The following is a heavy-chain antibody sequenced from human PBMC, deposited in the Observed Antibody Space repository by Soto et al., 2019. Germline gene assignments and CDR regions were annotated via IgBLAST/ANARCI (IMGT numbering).Heavy chain of an antibody. CDR2: IVVGSGNT. V-gene: IGHV1-58*01. CDR3: VADAGSYYVVGWFDP. D-gene: IGHD1-26*01. Sequence: QMQLVQSGPEVKKPGTSVKVSCKASGFTFTSSAVQWVRQARGQRLEWIGWIVVGSGNTNYAQKFQERVTITRDMSTSTAYMELSSLRSEDTAVYYCVADAGSYYVVGWFDPWGQGTLVTVSS. J-gene: IGHJ5*02. CDR1: GFTFTSSA.